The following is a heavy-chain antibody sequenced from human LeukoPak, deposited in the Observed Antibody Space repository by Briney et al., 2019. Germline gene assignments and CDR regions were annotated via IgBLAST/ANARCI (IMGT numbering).Heavy chain of an antibody. D-gene: IGHD2-2*01. J-gene: IGHJ1*01. Sequence: GGSLRLSCAASGFTFSDYYMSWIRQAPGNGLEWVSYISSSGSTIYYADSVKGRFTISRDNAKNSLYLQMNSLRAEDTAVYYCARGEYCSSTSYYWGSFQHWGQGTLVTVSS. CDR3: ARGEYCSSTSYYWGSFQH. CDR2: ISSSGSTI. CDR1: GFTFSDYY. V-gene: IGHV3-11*01.